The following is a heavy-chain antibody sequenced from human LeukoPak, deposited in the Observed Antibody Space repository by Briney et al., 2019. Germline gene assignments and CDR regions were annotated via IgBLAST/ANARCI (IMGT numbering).Heavy chain of an antibody. V-gene: IGHV3-48*03. Sequence: GGSLSLSCAASGFTFSSYEMNWVRQAPGKGLEWVSYISSSGSTIYYADSVKGRFTISRDNAKNSLYLQMNSLRAEDTAVYYCARVLPYYDGMDVWGQGTTVTVSS. J-gene: IGHJ6*02. CDR3: ARVLPYYDGMDV. CDR2: ISSSGSTI. CDR1: GFTFSSYE.